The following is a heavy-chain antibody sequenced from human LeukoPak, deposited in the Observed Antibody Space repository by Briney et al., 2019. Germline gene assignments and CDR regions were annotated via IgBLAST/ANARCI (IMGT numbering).Heavy chain of an antibody. D-gene: IGHD6-6*01. J-gene: IGHJ4*02. Sequence: GGSLRLSCAASGFTFSSYSMNWVRQAPGKGLEWVSSISSSSYIYYADSVKSRFTISRDNAKNSLYLQMNSLRAEDTAVYYCAREIAARGFDYWGQGTLVTVSS. CDR1: GFTFSSYS. CDR3: AREIAARGFDY. V-gene: IGHV3-21*01. CDR2: ISSSSYI.